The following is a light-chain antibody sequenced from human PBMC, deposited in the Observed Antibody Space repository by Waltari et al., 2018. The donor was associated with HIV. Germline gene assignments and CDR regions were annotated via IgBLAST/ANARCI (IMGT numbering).Light chain of an antibody. Sequence: QVVLTQSPSASASLGASVKLTCTPSSGHTHYAIAWHQQKPGKGPRYLMKVTRGGSHIKGDGIPDRFSGSSSGAERYLTISSLQSDDEADYYCHTWGPGIQVFGGGTKLTVL. CDR1: SGHTHYA. J-gene: IGLJ2*01. CDR3: HTWGPGIQV. V-gene: IGLV4-69*01. CDR2: VTRGGSH.